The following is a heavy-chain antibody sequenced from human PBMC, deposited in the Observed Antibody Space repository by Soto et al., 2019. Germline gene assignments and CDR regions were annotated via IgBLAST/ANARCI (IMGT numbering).Heavy chain of an antibody. J-gene: IGHJ3*02. CDR2: ISYDGSNK. Sequence: PEGALRVSCADPVFTCSSYGMRWVRQAPGKGLEWVAVISYDGSNKYYADSVKGRFTISRDNSKNTLYLQMNSLRAEDTAVYYCAKGQSGYYYDSSGYRENAFDIWGPGTTV. V-gene: IGHV3-30*18. CDR3: AKGQSGYYYDSSGYRENAFDI. D-gene: IGHD3-22*01. CDR1: VFTCSSYG.